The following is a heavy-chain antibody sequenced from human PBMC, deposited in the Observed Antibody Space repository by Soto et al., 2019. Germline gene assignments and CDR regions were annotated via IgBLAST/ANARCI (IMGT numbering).Heavy chain of an antibody. D-gene: IGHD3-16*01. J-gene: IGHJ5*01. CDR3: ARRWAPNNWLDP. CDR1: GYSISSGGYY. Sequence: TLTLTCTVSGYSISSGGYYWSWIGQSPGKGLQWIGFIDYSGSTNYNPSLKRRVAISLDTTKNQFSLMMNSVTAANAAVYYCARRWAPNNWLDPWGQGTTVTVSS. CDR2: IDYSGST. V-gene: IGHV4-31*03.